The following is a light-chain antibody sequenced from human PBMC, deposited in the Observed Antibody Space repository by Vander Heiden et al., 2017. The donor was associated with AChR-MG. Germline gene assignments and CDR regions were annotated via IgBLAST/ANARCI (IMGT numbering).Light chain of an antibody. J-gene: IGKJ4*01. Sequence: EIAMTQSPATLSVSRGERATPSCRASQSVSSNLAWYQQKPGQAPRLLIYDASTRATGIPVRFSGSGSGTEFTLTISSLQSEDFAVYSCQQYHNWPLTFGGGTQVEIK. CDR3: QQYHNWPLT. CDR1: QSVSSN. V-gene: IGKV3-15*01. CDR2: DAS.